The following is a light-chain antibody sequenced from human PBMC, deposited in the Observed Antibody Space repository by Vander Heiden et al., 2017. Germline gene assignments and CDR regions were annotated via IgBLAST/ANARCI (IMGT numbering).Light chain of an antibody. J-gene: IGKJ3*01. CDR1: QDISSA. Sequence: AIQLTQSPSSLSASVGDRVTITCRASQDISSALAWYQQKPGKAPKLLIYDVSSLESGVPSRFSGSGSGTDFTLTVSSLQPEDFATYSCQQLSSNPRFTFGPGTKVDIK. CDR2: DVS. V-gene: IGKV1-13*02. CDR3: QQLSSNPRFT.